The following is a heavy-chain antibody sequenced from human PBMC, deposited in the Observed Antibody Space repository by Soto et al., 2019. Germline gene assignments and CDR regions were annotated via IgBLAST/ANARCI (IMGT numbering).Heavy chain of an antibody. CDR1: GGTFSSYA. D-gene: IGHD3-3*01. J-gene: IGHJ4*02. CDR3: ASGYYDFWSGYPTAGFDY. Sequence: SVKVSCKASGGTFSSYAISWVRQATGQGLEWMGGIIPIFGTANYAQKFQGRVTITADKSTSTAYMELSSLRSEDTAVYYCASGYYDFWSGYPTAGFDYWGQGTLVTVSS. CDR2: IIPIFGTA. V-gene: IGHV1-69*06.